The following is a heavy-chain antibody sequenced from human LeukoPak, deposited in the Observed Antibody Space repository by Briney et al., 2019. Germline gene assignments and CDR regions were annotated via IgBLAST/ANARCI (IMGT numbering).Heavy chain of an antibody. Sequence: SQTLSLTCTVSGGSISSGDYYWSWIRQSPGKGLEWIGYIYYSGSTYYNPSLKSRVTISVDTSKNQFSLKLSSVTAADTAVYCCARRPDCSSTSCYSFWFDPWGQGTLVTVSS. CDR2: IYYSGST. V-gene: IGHV4-30-4*08. J-gene: IGHJ5*02. D-gene: IGHD2-2*02. CDR3: ARRPDCSSTSCYSFWFDP. CDR1: GGSISSGDYY.